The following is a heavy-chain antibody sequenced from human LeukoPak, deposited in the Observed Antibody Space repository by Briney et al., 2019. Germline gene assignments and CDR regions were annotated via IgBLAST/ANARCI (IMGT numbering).Heavy chain of an antibody. J-gene: IGHJ4*02. D-gene: IGHD3-10*01. CDR3: AKDVGYYGSGSYYSD. Sequence: SGRSLRLSCAASGFTFSSYGMHWVRQAPGKGLEWVAVISNDGIKKYYADSVKGRFTISRDNSKNTLYLQTNSLRVEDTAVYYCAKDVGYYGSGSYYSDWGQGTLVTVSS. CDR1: GFTFSSYG. V-gene: IGHV3-30*18. CDR2: ISNDGIKK.